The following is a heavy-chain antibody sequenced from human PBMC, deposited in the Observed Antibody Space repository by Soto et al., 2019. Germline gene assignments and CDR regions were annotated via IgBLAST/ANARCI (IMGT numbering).Heavy chain of an antibody. Sequence: GASVKVCCKASGYTFTSCGISWVRQAPGQGLEWMGWISAYNGNTNYAQKLQGRVTMTTDTSTSTAYMELRSLRSDDTAVYYCARGPIVVVPAAMLVWFDPWGQGTLVTVPQ. V-gene: IGHV1-18*01. CDR2: ISAYNGNT. D-gene: IGHD2-2*01. J-gene: IGHJ5*02. CDR3: ARGPIVVVPAAMLVWFDP. CDR1: GYTFTSCG.